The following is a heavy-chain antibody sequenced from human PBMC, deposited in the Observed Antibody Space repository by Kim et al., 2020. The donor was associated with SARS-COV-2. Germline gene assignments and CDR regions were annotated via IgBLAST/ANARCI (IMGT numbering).Heavy chain of an antibody. J-gene: IGHJ4*02. D-gene: IGHD3-9*01. V-gene: IGHV3-53*01. Sequence: SAASSKGRFAISRHNSKNTLYLQKNSLRAEDTAVYYCARTTGRYSPVEYWGQGTLVPVSS. CDR3: ARTTGRYSPVEY.